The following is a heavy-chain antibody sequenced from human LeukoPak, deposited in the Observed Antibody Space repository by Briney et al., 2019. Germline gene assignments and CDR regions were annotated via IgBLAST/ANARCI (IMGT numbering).Heavy chain of an antibody. D-gene: IGHD3-16*01. CDR2: ISGSGGST. CDR3: AKGQGAGGYYFDY. CDR1: GFTFSSYA. Sequence: GGSLRLSCAASGFTFSSYAMSWVRQAPGKGLEWVSAISGSGGSTYYADSVKGPFTISRDNSKNTLYLQMNSLRAEDTAVYYCAKGQGAGGYYFDYWGQGTLVTVSS. J-gene: IGHJ4*02. V-gene: IGHV3-23*01.